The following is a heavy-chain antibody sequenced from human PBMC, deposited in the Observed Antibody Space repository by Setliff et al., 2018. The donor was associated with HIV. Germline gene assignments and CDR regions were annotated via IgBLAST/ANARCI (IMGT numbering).Heavy chain of an antibody. CDR3: VRHISPVDAFDV. CDR1: GASINTINHL. D-gene: IGHD3-3*02. J-gene: IGHJ3*01. V-gene: IGHV4-39*01. CDR2: VYFTGDA. Sequence: SETLSPTCAVSGASINTINHLWDWIRQPPGKGLEWIGSVYFTGDAYDNPSLKGRVTLSVDTSKNLFSPELRSVTAADTAVYYCVRHISPVDAFDVWGQGTMVTVSS.